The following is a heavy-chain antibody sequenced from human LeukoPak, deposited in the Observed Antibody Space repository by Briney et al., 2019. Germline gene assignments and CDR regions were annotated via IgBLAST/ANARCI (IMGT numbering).Heavy chain of an antibody. CDR2: IIPILGIA. CDR3: ARVLTYYDILTGYVSYGMDV. CDR1: GGTFSSYA. Sequence: SVKVSCKASGGTFSSYAISWVRQAPGQGLEWMGRIIPILGIANYAQKFQGRVTITADKSTSTAYMELSSLRSEDTAVYYCARVLTYYDILTGYVSYGMDVWGQGTTVTVSS. D-gene: IGHD3-9*01. J-gene: IGHJ6*02. V-gene: IGHV1-69*04.